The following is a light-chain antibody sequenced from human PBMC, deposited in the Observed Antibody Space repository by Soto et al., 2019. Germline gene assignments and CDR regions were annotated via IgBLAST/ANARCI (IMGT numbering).Light chain of an antibody. CDR2: DVS. J-gene: IGLJ2*01. CDR1: SSDVGGYNY. Sequence: QSALTQPASVSGCHGQSITISCTGSSSDVGGYNYVSWYQQHPDKAPKLMIYDVSNRPSGVSNRFSGSKSGNTSSLTISGRQAEDEAHYYCSSYRRSSTLVIFGGGTRLTVL. CDR3: SSYRRSSTLVI. V-gene: IGLV2-14*01.